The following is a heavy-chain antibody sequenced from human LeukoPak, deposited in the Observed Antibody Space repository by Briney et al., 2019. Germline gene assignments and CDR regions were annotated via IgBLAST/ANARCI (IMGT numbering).Heavy chain of an antibody. Sequence: PSETLSLTCTVSGGSISSSSYYWGWIRQSPGKGLEWIGSVYYSGSTYYNPSLKSRVTISVDTSKNQFSLKLSSVTAADTAVYYCAKALTVTTTFDPWGQGTLVTVSS. CDR2: VYYSGST. J-gene: IGHJ5*02. D-gene: IGHD4-17*01. V-gene: IGHV4-39*07. CDR3: AKALTVTTTFDP. CDR1: GGSISSSSYY.